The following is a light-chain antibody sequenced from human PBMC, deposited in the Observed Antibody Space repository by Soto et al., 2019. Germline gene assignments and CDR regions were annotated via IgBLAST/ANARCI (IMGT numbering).Light chain of an antibody. Sequence: EIVLTQSPGTLSLSPGERATLSCRASQSVTNNYLAWYQQKPSQAPRLLIFGASSRAAGIPDRFSGSGSGTDFTLAIGRLEPEDFAVYYCQQRSNWPWTFGQGTKVDI. V-gene: IGKV3D-20*02. CDR2: GAS. J-gene: IGKJ1*01. CDR3: QQRSNWPWT. CDR1: QSVTNNY.